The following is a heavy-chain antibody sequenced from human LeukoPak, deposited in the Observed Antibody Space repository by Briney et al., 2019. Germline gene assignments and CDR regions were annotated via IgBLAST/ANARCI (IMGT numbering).Heavy chain of an antibody. CDR1: GGSISSYY. J-gene: IGHJ5*02. CDR2: IYHSGST. V-gene: IGHV4-59*08. CDR3: ARSWFGELSWFDP. D-gene: IGHD3-10*01. Sequence: SETLSLTCTVSGGSISSYYWSWIRQPPGKGLEWIGSIYHSGSTYYNPSLKSRVTISVDTSKNQFSLKLSSVTAADTAVYYCARSWFGELSWFDPWGQGTLVTVSS.